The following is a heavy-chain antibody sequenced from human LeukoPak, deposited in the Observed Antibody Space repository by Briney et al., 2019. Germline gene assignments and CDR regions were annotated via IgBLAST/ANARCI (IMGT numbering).Heavy chain of an antibody. CDR1: GFTISSYY. J-gene: IGHJ4*02. V-gene: IGHV4-59*12. CDR2: VYYSGST. Sequence: SETLSLTCTVSGFTISSYYWSWIRQPPGKGLEWIGYVYYSGSTNYNPSLKSRVTISVDTSKNQFSLKLSSVTAADTAVYYCASGSVAGFWDDYWGQGTLVSVSS. D-gene: IGHD6-19*01. CDR3: ASGSVAGFWDDY.